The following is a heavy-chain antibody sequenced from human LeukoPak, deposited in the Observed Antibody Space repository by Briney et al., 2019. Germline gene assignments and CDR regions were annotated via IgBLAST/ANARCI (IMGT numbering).Heavy chain of an antibody. D-gene: IGHD3-9*01. J-gene: IGHJ3*02. Sequence: GGSLRLSCAASGFTFSSYAMSWVRQAPGKGLEWVSAISGSGGSTYYADSVKGRFTISRDNSKNTLYLQMNSLRAEDTAVYYCAKDILTGYYNVEFNDAFDIWGQGTMVTVSS. CDR3: AKDILTGYYNVEFNDAFDI. CDR2: ISGSGGST. V-gene: IGHV3-23*01. CDR1: GFTFSSYA.